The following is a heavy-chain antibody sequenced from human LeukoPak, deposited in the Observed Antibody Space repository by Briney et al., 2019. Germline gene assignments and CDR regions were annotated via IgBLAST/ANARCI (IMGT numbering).Heavy chain of an antibody. V-gene: IGHV3-21*01. J-gene: IGHJ4*02. CDR2: ISSSSSYI. CDR3: AKHCMDYGDYVGEDY. Sequence: PGGSLRLSCAASGFTFSSYSMNWVRQAPGKGLEWVSSISSSSSYIYYADSVKGRFTISRDNAKNSLYLQMNSLRAEDTAVYYCAKHCMDYGDYVGEDYWGQGTLVTVSS. CDR1: GFTFSSYS. D-gene: IGHD4-17*01.